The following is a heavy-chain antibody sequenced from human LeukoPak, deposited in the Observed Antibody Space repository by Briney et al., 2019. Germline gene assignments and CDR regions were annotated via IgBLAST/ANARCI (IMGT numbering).Heavy chain of an antibody. J-gene: IGHJ5*02. Sequence: GESLKISCKGSGYSFTSYWISWVRQMPGKGLEWMGGIDPSESYTNYSPSFQGHVTISADKSISTAYLQWSSLKASDTAMYYCARHLVWFGELSGWFDPWGQGTLVTVSS. CDR2: IDPSESYT. D-gene: IGHD3-10*01. CDR1: GYSFTSYW. CDR3: ARHLVWFGELSGWFDP. V-gene: IGHV5-10-1*01.